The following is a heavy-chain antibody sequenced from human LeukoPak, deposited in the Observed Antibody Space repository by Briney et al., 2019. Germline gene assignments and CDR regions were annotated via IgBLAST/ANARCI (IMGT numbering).Heavy chain of an antibody. J-gene: IGHJ5*02. V-gene: IGHV1-8*03. CDR1: GYTFTSYD. D-gene: IGHD6-13*01. CDR2: MNPNSGNT. CDR3: ARGLFVAAAPNWFDP. Sequence: ASVKASCKASGYTFTSYDINWVRQATGQGLEWMGWMNPNSGNTGYAQKFQGRVTITRNTSISTAYMELSSLRSEDTAVYYCARGLFVAAAPNWFDPWGQGTLVTVSS.